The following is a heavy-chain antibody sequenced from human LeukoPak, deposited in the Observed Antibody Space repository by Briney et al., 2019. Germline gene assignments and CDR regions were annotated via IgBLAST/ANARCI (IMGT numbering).Heavy chain of an antibody. CDR2: IYSVGSA. D-gene: IGHD3-16*01. J-gene: IGHJ5*02. V-gene: IGHV3-66*04. CDR1: GGSISRSAYY. Sequence: PSETLSLTCTVSGGSISRSAYYWSWIRQAPGKGLEWVSVIYSVGSAYYADSVRGRFTISRDNSKNTLYLQMNSLRVEDTAVYYCASQPGSGGSWGQGTLVTVSS. CDR3: ASQPGSGGS.